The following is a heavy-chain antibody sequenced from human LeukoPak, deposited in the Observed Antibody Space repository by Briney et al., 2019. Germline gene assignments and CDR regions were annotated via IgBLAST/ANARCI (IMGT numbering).Heavy chain of an antibody. Sequence: PGGSLKLSCAASGFTFSGSSMHWVRQASGKGLEWVGRIRSKGNSYATVYAASVKGRFTISRDDSKNTAYLQMNSLRAEDTAVYYCARRYYYDSSGYYMDYYFDYWGQGTLVTVSS. CDR1: GFTFSGSS. V-gene: IGHV3-73*01. D-gene: IGHD3-22*01. CDR3: ARRYYYDSSGYYMDYYFDY. J-gene: IGHJ4*02. CDR2: IRSKGNSYAT.